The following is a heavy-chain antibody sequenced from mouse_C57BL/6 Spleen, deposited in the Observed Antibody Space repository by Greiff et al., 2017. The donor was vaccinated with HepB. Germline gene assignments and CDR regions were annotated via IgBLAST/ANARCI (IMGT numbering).Heavy chain of an antibody. Sequence: EVKLMESGGGLVKPGGSLKLSCAASGFTFSSYAMSWVRQTPEKRLEWVATISDGGSYTYYPDNVKGRFTISRDNAKNNLYLQMSHLKSEDTAMYYCAREANWDVRYFDYWGQGTTLTVSS. J-gene: IGHJ2*01. CDR1: GFTFSSYA. D-gene: IGHD4-1*01. V-gene: IGHV5-4*01. CDR3: AREANWDVRYFDY. CDR2: ISDGGSYT.